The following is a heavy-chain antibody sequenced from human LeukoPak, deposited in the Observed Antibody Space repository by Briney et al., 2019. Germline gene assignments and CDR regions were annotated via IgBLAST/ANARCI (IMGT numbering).Heavy chain of an antibody. J-gene: IGHJ4*02. Sequence: GGSLRLSCAASGFTFSSYAMHWVRQAPGKGLEWVAVISYDGSNKFYADSVKGRFTISRDNSKNTLYLQMNSLRAEDTAVYYCARGGAFDYWGQGTLVTVSS. CDR1: GFTFSSYA. V-gene: IGHV3-30-3*01. CDR2: ISYDGSNK. CDR3: ARGGAFDY. D-gene: IGHD1-26*01.